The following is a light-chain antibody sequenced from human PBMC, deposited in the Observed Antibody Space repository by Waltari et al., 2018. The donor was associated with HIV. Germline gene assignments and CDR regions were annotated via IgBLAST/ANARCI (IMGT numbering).Light chain of an antibody. CDR3: SSYTSSSTLV. J-gene: IGLJ2*01. CDR1: STDVVSYNS. Sequence: QSALTQPPSVSGSPGQSVPIPCTGTSTDVVSYNSISWYQQPPGTAPKPMIYEVGNRPSGVPQRFSGSKSGNTASLTISGLQAEDEADYYCSSYTSSSTLVFGGGTKLTVL. V-gene: IGLV2-18*02. CDR2: EVG.